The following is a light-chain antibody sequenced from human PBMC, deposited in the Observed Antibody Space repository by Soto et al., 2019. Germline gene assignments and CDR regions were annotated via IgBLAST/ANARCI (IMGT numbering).Light chain of an antibody. CDR3: QHWNDYSWT. Sequence: DIHMTQSPSSLSASVGDRVTITWRASQRISIWLAWYQQKPGKAPNLLIYKTSSLETGVPSRFSGSGSGTEFTLTISSLQPDDFATYYCQHWNDYSWTFGQGTKVEVK. CDR1: QRISIW. V-gene: IGKV1-5*03. J-gene: IGKJ1*01. CDR2: KTS.